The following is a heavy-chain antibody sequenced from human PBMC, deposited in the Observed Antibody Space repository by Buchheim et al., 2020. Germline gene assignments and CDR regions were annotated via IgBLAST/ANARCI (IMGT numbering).Heavy chain of an antibody. Sequence: QVQLVESGGGVVQPGGSLRLSCAASGFTFSSYGMHWVRQAPGKGLEWVAVISYDGSNKYYADSVKGRFTISRDNSKNTLYLQMNSLRAEDTAVYYCAGSSGYRLDYWGQGTL. D-gene: IGHD3-22*01. CDR3: AGSSGYRLDY. CDR2: ISYDGSNK. CDR1: GFTFSSYG. J-gene: IGHJ4*02. V-gene: IGHV3-30*03.